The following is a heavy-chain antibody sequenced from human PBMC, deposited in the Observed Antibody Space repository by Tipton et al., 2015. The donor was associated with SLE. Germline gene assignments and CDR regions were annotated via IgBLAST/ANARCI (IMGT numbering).Heavy chain of an antibody. CDR1: GDSISNNNW. CDR2: IYHSGST. Sequence: TLSLTCDVSGDSISNNNWWTWVRRPPGKGLEWIGEIYHSGSTNYNPSLKSRVSMSVDTSKNQFSLKLTSVTAADTAVYFCARDRGTGGLDAFDIWGQGTMVTVSS. CDR3: ARDRGTGGLDAFDI. D-gene: IGHD2-8*02. V-gene: IGHV4-4*01. J-gene: IGHJ3*02.